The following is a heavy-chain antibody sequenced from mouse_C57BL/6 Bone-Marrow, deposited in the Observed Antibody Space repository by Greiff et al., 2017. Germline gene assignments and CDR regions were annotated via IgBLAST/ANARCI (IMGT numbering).Heavy chain of an antibody. Sequence: DVMLVESGGGLVKPGGSLKLSCAASGFTFSDYGMHWVRQAPEKGLEWVAYISSGSSTIYYADTVKGRFTISRDNAKNTLFLQMTSLRSEDTAMYYCARGPDYYGSSYDDYWGQGTTLTVSS. CDR1: GFTFSDYG. CDR2: ISSGSSTI. D-gene: IGHD1-1*01. CDR3: ARGPDYYGSSYDDY. J-gene: IGHJ2*01. V-gene: IGHV5-17*01.